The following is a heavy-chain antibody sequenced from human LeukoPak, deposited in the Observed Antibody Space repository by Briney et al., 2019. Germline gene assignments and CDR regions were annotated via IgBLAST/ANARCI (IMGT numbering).Heavy chain of an antibody. CDR3: ATETIGRHYDY. CDR1: GFTFSSFG. Sequence: PGGSLRLSCAASGFTFSSFGFNWVRQAPGHGLEWVSSIGPTGTDRYYADSVRGRFTIPRDHAKNSMYLQMDSLRDEDTAVYYCATETIGRHYDYWGQGTLLTV. J-gene: IGHJ4*02. CDR2: IGPTGTDR. V-gene: IGHV3-21*01. D-gene: IGHD1-14*01.